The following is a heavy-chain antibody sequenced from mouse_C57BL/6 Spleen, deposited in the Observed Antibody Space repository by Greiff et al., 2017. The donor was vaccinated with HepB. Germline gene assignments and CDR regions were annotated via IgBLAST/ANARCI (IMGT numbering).Heavy chain of an antibody. J-gene: IGHJ2*01. CDR1: GYTFTSYW. CDR3: ARGIYYYGSSWNYFDY. D-gene: IGHD1-1*01. Sequence: QVQLQQPGAELVKPGASVKMSCKASGYTFTSYWITWVKQRPGQGLEWIGDIYPGSGSTNYNEKFKSKATLTVDTSSSTAYMQLSSLTSEDSAVYYCARGIYYYGSSWNYFDYWGQGTTLTVSS. V-gene: IGHV1-55*01. CDR2: IYPGSGST.